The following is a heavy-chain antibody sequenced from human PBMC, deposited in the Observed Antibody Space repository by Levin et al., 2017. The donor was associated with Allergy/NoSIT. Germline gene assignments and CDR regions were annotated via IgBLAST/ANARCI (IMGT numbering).Heavy chain of an antibody. CDR1: GYTFTSYG. Sequence: EASVKVSCKASGYTFTSYGISWVRQAPGQGLEWMGWISAYNGNTNYAQKLQGRVTMTTDTSTSTAYMELRSLRSDDTAVYYCARDSSYYDSSGDDAFDIWGQGTMVTVSS. J-gene: IGHJ3*02. V-gene: IGHV1-18*01. CDR2: ISAYNGNT. CDR3: ARDSSYYDSSGDDAFDI. D-gene: IGHD3-22*01.